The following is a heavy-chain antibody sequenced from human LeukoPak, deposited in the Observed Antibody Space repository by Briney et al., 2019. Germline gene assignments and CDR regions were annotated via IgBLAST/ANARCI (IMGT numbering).Heavy chain of an antibody. CDR1: GFTFSSYA. Sequence: GGSLRLSCAASGFTFSSYAMSWVRQAPGKGLEWVSYISSSSSTIYYADSVKGRFTISRDNAKNSLYLQMNSLRAEDTAVYYCATSPTGDSFDYWGQGTLVTASS. CDR3: ATSPTGDSFDY. D-gene: IGHD4-17*01. J-gene: IGHJ4*02. V-gene: IGHV3-48*04. CDR2: ISSSSSTI.